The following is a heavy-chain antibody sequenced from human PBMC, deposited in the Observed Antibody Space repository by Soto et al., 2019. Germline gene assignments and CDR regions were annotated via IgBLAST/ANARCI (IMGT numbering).Heavy chain of an antibody. V-gene: IGHV3-23*01. Sequence: GGSMRLSCAASGFTFNSYAVSWVRQDPGKGLEWVSAISGSGGSTYYADSVKGRFTISRDNSKNTLYLQMNSLRAEDTAVYYCAEYSSSFFPYYYYMDVWGKGTTVTVSS. CDR1: GFTFNSYA. CDR3: AEYSSSFFPYYYYMDV. CDR2: ISGSGGST. J-gene: IGHJ6*03. D-gene: IGHD6-6*01.